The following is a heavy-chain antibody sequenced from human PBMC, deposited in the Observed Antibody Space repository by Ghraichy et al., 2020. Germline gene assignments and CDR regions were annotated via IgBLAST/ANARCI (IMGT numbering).Heavy chain of an antibody. CDR1: ELAVSGSY. Sequence: LSLTCAASELAVSGSYMTWVRQTPGKGLEWVTGIDSGGRTYYRDSVKGRFTIFRDTSKNTLNLQMTTLRAEDTAVYYCARGYNYGLFGMDVWGQGTTVTVSS. J-gene: IGHJ6*02. V-gene: IGHV3-66*01. CDR2: IDSGGRT. D-gene: IGHD5-18*01. CDR3: ARGYNYGLFGMDV.